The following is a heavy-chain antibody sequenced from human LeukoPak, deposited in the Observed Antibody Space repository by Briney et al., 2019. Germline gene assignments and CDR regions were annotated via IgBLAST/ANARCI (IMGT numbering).Heavy chain of an antibody. CDR1: GYTFTSYY. J-gene: IGHJ3*02. V-gene: IGHV1-46*01. CDR3: AVAYCGGDCYSRHDAFDI. D-gene: IGHD2-21*02. Sequence: GASVKVSCKASGYTFTSYYMHWVRQAPGQWLEWMGIINPSVGSTSYAQKFQGRVTMTRDTSTSTVYMELSSLRSEDTAVYYCAVAYCGGDCYSRHDAFDIWGQGTMVTVSS. CDR2: INPSVGST.